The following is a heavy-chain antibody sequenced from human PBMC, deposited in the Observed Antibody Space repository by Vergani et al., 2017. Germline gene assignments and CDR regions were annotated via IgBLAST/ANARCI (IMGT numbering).Heavy chain of an antibody. V-gene: IGHV7-4-1*02. Sequence: QVQLVQSGAEVKKPGASVKVSCKASGYTFTSYGISWVRQAPGQGLEWMGWINTNTGNPTYAQGFTGRFVFSLDTSVSTAYLQISSLKAEDTAVYYCARGVNYSSSRFRYYGMDVWDQGTTVTVSS. CDR3: ARGVNYSSSRFRYYGMDV. D-gene: IGHD6-6*01. CDR1: GYTFTSYG. CDR2: INTNTGNP. J-gene: IGHJ6*02.